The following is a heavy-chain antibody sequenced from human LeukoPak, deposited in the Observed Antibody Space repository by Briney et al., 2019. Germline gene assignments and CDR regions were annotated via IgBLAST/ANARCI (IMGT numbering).Heavy chain of an antibody. Sequence: GGSLRLSCAASGFTFSSYAMSWVRQAPGKGLEWVSAISGSGGSTYYADSVKGRFTISRDNSKNTLYLQMNSLRAEDTAVYYCARSDSSGWYPCWGQGTLVTVSS. CDR3: ARSDSSGWYPC. CDR2: ISGSGGST. D-gene: IGHD6-19*01. CDR1: GFTFSSYA. V-gene: IGHV3-23*01. J-gene: IGHJ4*02.